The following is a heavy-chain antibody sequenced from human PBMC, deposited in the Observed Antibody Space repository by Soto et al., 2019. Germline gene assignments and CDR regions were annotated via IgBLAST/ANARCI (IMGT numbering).Heavy chain of an antibody. J-gene: IGHJ5*02. V-gene: IGHV3-23*01. CDR3: AKDFTGAGCFVDA. D-gene: IGHD7-27*01. CDR2: ISGDGITT. CDR1: GFTFSSHA. Sequence: EVQLLESGGALVQPGGSLRLSCAASGFTFSSHAMSWVRQAPGKGLDWVSVISGDGITTYYADSVKVRFTISRDNSRNTLYLKMNGLRAEDTAFYFCAKDFTGAGCFVDAWGQGTLVTVSS.